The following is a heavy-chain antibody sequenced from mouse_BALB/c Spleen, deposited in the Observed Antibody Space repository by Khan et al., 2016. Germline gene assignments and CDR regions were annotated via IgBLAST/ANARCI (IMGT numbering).Heavy chain of an antibody. D-gene: IGHD2-12*01. CDR1: GDSITSGY. CDR3: ARYAGRSYVRGRGY. CDR2: ISYSGVT. V-gene: IGHV3-8*02. Sequence: EVQLRESGPSLVKPSQTLSLTCSVTGDSITSGYWNWIRKFPGNKLEYMGYISYSGVTYNNPSLKRLLSITRSTSTHQYYLQLNSVTTGDTGTYDCARYAGRSYVRGRGYWGEGLSVTVSS. J-gene: IGHJ4*01.